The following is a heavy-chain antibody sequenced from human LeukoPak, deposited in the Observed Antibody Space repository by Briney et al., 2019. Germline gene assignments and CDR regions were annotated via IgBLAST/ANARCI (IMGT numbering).Heavy chain of an antibody. Sequence: GGSLRLACAVSGLTVSSNYMAWVRQAPGKGLEWVTVIYGAAETHYVDSVKGRFTISRDNSKNTVYLQMNSLRPEDTAVYYCARDGKSGEMATFDYWGQGTLVTVSS. CDR3: ARDGKSGEMATFDY. CDR1: GLTVSSNY. CDR2: IYGAAET. D-gene: IGHD5-24*01. J-gene: IGHJ4*02. V-gene: IGHV3-66*02.